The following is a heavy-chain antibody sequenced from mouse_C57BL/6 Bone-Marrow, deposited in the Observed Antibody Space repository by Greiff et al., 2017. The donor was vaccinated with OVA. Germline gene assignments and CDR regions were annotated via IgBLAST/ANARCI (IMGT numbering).Heavy chain of an antibody. J-gene: IGHJ3*01. V-gene: IGHV5-6*02. CDR2: ISSGGSYT. CDR3: ARRGRDGYPAWFAY. CDR1: GFTFSSYG. D-gene: IGHD2-3*01. Sequence: EVKLVESGGDLVKPGGSLKLSCAASGFTFSSYGMSWVRQTPDKRLEWVATISSGGSYTYYPDSVKGRFTISRDNATNTLYLQMSSLKSEDTSMYYCARRGRDGYPAWFAYWGQGTLVTVSA.